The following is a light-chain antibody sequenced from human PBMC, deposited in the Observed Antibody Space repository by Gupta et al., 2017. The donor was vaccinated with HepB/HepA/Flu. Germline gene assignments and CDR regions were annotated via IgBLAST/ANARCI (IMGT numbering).Light chain of an antibody. V-gene: IGKV1-12*01. CDR3: QQADCVHPIFT. CDR1: QSVTSW. Sequence: DMQMTQSPSPRSASVGDRVTITCRASQSVTSWFAWYQQKPGQAPRLLIYGASTLQSGVQSRFSGSSEGTDHTLTINSRQPEDFATYYCQQADCVHPIFTFGRGTIVDV. CDR2: GAS. J-gene: IGKJ3*01.